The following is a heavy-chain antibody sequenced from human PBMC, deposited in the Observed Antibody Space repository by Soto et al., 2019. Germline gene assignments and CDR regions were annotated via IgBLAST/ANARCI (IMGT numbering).Heavy chain of an antibody. Sequence: GGSLRLSCAASGFTFSSYAMSWVRQAPGKGLEWVSAISGSGGSTYYADSVKGRFTISRDNSKNTLYLQMNSLRAEDTAVYYCAKRFSALEWLFSGFDYWGQGTLVTVSS. V-gene: IGHV3-23*01. CDR1: GFTFSSYA. CDR2: ISGSGGST. CDR3: AKRFSALEWLFSGFDY. D-gene: IGHD3-3*01. J-gene: IGHJ4*02.